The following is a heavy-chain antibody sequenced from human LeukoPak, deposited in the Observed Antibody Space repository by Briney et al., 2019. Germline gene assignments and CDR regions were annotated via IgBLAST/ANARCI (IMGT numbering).Heavy chain of an antibody. CDR2: IIPILGIA. J-gene: IGHJ4*02. V-gene: IGHV1-69*04. CDR1: GYTFTSYG. CDR3: ARNYYDSSGYHYYFDY. Sequence: SVKVSCKASGYTFTSYGISWVRQAPGQGLEWMGRIIPILGIANYAQKFQGRVTITADKSTSTAYMELSSLRSEDTAVYYCARNYYDSSGYHYYFDYWGQGTLVTVSS. D-gene: IGHD3-22*01.